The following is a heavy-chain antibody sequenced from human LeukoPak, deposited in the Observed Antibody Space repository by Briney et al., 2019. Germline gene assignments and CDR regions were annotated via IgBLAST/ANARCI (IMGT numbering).Heavy chain of an antibody. J-gene: IGHJ6*03. V-gene: IGHV1-2*02. D-gene: IGHD4-17*01. Sequence: ASVEVSCKASGYTFTGYYMHWVRQAPGQGLEWMGWINPNSGGTNYARKFQGRVTMTRDTSISTAYMELSRLRSDDTAVYYCARDYGDYFLFGPVYYMDVWGKGTTVTVSS. CDR2: INPNSGGT. CDR3: ARDYGDYFLFGPVYYMDV. CDR1: GYTFTGYY.